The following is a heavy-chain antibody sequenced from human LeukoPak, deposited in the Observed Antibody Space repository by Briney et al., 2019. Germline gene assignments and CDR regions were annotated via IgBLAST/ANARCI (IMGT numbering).Heavy chain of an antibody. CDR1: RCTFDDYA. CDR2: ISWNSGSI. V-gene: IGHV3-9*01. D-gene: IGHD6-19*01. J-gene: IGHJ4*02. CDR3: AKDLGTDSSGWTYYFDY. Sequence: GRSLRLSCAASRCTFDDYALHWVRQAPGKGLEWVSGISWNSGSIGYADSVKGRFTISRDNAKNSLYLQMNSLRAEDTALYYCAKDLGTDSSGWTYYFDYWGQGTLVTVSS.